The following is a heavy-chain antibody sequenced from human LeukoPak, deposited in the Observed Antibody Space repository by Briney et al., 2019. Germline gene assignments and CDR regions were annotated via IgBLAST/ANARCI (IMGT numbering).Heavy chain of an antibody. CDR3: ATSSGDY. CDR2: INPNSGGT. CDR1: GYTFTGYY. D-gene: IGHD3-10*01. J-gene: IGHJ4*02. Sequence: ASVKVSCKASGYTFTGYYMHWVRQAPGQGLEWMGWINPNSGGTNYAQKFQGRVTMTRNTSISTAYMELSSLRSEDTAVYYCATSSGDYWGQGTLVTVSS. V-gene: IGHV1-2*02.